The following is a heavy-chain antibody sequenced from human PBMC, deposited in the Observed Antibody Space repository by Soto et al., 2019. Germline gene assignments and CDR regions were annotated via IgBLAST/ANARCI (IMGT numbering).Heavy chain of an antibody. Sequence: GGSLRLSCAASGFTVSSNYMSWVRQAPGKGLEWVSVIYSGGSTYYADSVKGRFTISRDNSKNTLYLQMNSLRAEDTAVYYCAREYFDWLPHTAGYMDVWGKGTTVTVSS. CDR3: AREYFDWLPHTAGYMDV. CDR2: IYSGGST. V-gene: IGHV3-66*01. J-gene: IGHJ6*03. D-gene: IGHD3-9*01. CDR1: GFTVSSNY.